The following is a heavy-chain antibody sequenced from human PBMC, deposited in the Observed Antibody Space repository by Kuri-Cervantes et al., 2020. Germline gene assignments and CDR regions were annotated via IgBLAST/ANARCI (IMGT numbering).Heavy chain of an antibody. D-gene: IGHD3-22*01. Sequence: GGSLRLSCAASGFTFSSYAMHWVRQAPGKGLEWVAVISYDGSNKYYADSVKGRFTISRDNAKNSLYLQMHSLRAEDTAVYYCARDYYDSSIYYYAYWGQGTLVTVSS. V-gene: IGHV3-30-3*01. CDR1: GFTFSSYA. CDR2: ISYDGSNK. CDR3: ARDYYDSSIYYYAY. J-gene: IGHJ4*02.